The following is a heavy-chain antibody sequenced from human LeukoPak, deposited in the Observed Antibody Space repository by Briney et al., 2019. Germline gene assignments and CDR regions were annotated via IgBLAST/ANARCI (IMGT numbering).Heavy chain of an antibody. CDR1: GGTFSSYA. D-gene: IGHD2-21*02. J-gene: IGHJ4*02. V-gene: IGHV1-69*05. CDR2: IIPIFGTA. Sequence: KVSCKASGGTFSSYAISWVRQAPGQGLEGMGRIIPIFGTANYAQKFQGRVTITTEEYKSTAYMELSSLRYEDTAVYYCARELVTAIHFYFDYWGQGTLVTVS. CDR3: ARELVTAIHFYFDY.